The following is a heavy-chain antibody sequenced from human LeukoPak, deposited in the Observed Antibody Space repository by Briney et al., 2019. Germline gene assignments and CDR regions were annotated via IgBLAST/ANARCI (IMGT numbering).Heavy chain of an antibody. J-gene: IGHJ6*02. Sequence: GESLKISCKGSGYSCTSYWIGWVRQMPGKGLEWMGIIYPGDSDTRYSPSFQGQVNISADNSTSTAYLQWRSLKASDTAVYYCARAGVATIRNYYYYGMDVWGQGTTVTVSS. CDR1: GYSCTSYW. D-gene: IGHD5-12*01. CDR2: IYPGDSDT. CDR3: ARAGVATIRNYYYYGMDV. V-gene: IGHV5-51*01.